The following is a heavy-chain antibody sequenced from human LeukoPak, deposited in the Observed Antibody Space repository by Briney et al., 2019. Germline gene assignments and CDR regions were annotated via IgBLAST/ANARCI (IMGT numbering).Heavy chain of an antibody. J-gene: IGHJ4*02. Sequence: SQTLSLTCTVSGGSISSGGYYWSWIRQHPGTGLEWLGYIYYSGSTYYNPSLKSRVTISVDTSKNQFSLKLSSVTAADTAVYYCAREITTVTTGGAVADWGQGTLVTVSS. V-gene: IGHV4-31*03. D-gene: IGHD4-17*01. CDR3: AREITTVTTGGAVAD. CDR2: IYYSGST. CDR1: GGSISSGGYY.